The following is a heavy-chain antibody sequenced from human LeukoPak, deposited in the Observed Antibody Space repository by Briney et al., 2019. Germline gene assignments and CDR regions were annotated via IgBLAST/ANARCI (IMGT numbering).Heavy chain of an antibody. CDR2: IYYSGST. Sequence: PSETLSLTCTVSSGSISGSSYFWGWIRQPPGKGLEWIGSIYYSGSTYYNPSLKSRVTISVDTSKNQFSLKLSSVTAADTAVYYCARGEYSSSWYPYWGQGTLVTVSS. CDR3: ARGEYSSSWYPY. V-gene: IGHV4-39*01. D-gene: IGHD6-13*01. CDR1: SGSISGSSYF. J-gene: IGHJ4*02.